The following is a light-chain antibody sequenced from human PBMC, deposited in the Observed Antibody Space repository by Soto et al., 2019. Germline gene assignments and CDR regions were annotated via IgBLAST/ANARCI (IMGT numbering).Light chain of an antibody. V-gene: IGLV2-14*01. Sequence: QFALTQPASVSGSPGHSITISCTGTSSDVGAYIFVSWYQQYPGKAPKLMIYDITNRPSGVSNRVFGSKAGNTASLNISGPQAESEADYDCVSFTTSKSEGFGTGTKGTVL. J-gene: IGLJ1*01. CDR3: VSFTTSKSEG. CDR2: DIT. CDR1: SSDVGAYIF.